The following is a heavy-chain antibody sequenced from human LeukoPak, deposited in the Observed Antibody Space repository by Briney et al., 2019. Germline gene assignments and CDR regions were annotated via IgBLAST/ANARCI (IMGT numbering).Heavy chain of an antibody. CDR2: IYYSGST. D-gene: IGHD3-10*02. V-gene: IGHV4-39*01. CDR3: ARQDYYVSGGYYYYMDV. Sequence: SETLSLTCTVSGGSISSSSYYWGWIRQPPGKGLEWIGSIYYSGSTYYNPSLKGRVTISVDTSKNQFSLKLSSVTAADTAVYYCARQDYYVSGGYYYYMDVWGKGTTVTVSS. CDR1: GGSISSSSYY. J-gene: IGHJ6*03.